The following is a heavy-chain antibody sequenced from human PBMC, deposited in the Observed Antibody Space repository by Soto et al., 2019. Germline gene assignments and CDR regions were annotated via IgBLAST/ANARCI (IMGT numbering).Heavy chain of an antibody. D-gene: IGHD3-10*01. Sequence: GGSLRLSCISSGFTFRTYTMNWVRQAPGKGLEWVSGIRGFSPYTFYAESVKGRFTISRDNAKNSLDLQMDSLRAEDTAVYYCTRDRGYDAHDYYYNAMDVWGQGTTVTVSS. V-gene: IGHV3-21*01. CDR1: GFTFRTYT. CDR3: TRDRGYDAHDYYYNAMDV. CDR2: IRGFSPYT. J-gene: IGHJ6*02.